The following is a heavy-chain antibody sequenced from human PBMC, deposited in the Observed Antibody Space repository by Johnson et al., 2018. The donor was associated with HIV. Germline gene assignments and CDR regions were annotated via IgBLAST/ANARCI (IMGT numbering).Heavy chain of an antibody. CDR2: IKSKTDGGTT. Sequence: VQLVESGGGLVQPGGSLRLSCAASGFTFSNAWMSWVRQAPGKGLEWVGRIKSKTDGGTTDYAAPVKGRFTISRDNSKNTLYLQMNSLRAEDTAVYYCARSGDSRGSFCAGGAFDIWGQGTMVTVSS. J-gene: IGHJ3*02. CDR3: ARSGDSRGSFCAGGAFDI. V-gene: IGHV3-15*01. CDR1: GFTFSNAW. D-gene: IGHD2-8*02.